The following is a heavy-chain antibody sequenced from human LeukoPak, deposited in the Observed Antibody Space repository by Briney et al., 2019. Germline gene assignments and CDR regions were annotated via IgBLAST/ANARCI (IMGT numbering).Heavy chain of an antibody. CDR2: INHSGST. CDR3: ARGRMVRGVDFDY. V-gene: IGHV4-34*01. CDR1: GGSFSGCY. D-gene: IGHD3-10*01. Sequence: PSETLSLTCAVYGGSFSGCYWSWIRQPPGKGLEWIGEINHSGSTNYNPSLKSRVTISVDTSKNQFSLKLSSVTAADTAVYYCARGRMVRGVDFDYWGQGTLVTVSS. J-gene: IGHJ4*02.